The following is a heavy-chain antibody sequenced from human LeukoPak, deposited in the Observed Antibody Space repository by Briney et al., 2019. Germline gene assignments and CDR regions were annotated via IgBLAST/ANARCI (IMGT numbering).Heavy chain of an antibody. J-gene: IGHJ4*02. V-gene: IGHV1-2*02. Sequence: GASVKVSCKASGYNFTDYYIHWVRQAPGQALEWMGWINPKSGDTNYAQKFRGRVTMTRDTSISTAYMELSGLRSDDTAVYYCARDSGLGPTWHPFDHWGQGTPVTVSS. CDR1: GYNFTDYY. D-gene: IGHD1-26*01. CDR3: ARDSGLGPTWHPFDH. CDR2: INPKSGDT.